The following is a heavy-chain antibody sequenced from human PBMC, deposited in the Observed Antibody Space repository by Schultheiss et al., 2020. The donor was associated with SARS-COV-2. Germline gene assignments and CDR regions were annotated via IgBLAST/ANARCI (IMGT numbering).Heavy chain of an antibody. CDR3: AREPIRTYSSSSKDY. J-gene: IGHJ4*02. D-gene: IGHD6-6*01. CDR1: GGSFSGYY. Sequence: SQTLSLTCAVYGGSFSGYYWSWIRQPPGKGLEWIWEINHSGSTNYNPSLKSRVTISVDTSKNQFSLKLSSVTAADTAVYYCAREPIRTYSSSSKDYWGQGTLVTVSS. CDR2: INHSGST. V-gene: IGHV4-34*01.